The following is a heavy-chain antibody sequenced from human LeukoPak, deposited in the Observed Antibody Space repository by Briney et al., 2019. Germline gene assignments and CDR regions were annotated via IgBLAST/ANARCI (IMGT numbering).Heavy chain of an antibody. V-gene: IGHV3-7*03. D-gene: IGHD1-26*01. CDR3: ARVTGGMGRYYYYYMDV. Sequence: EPGGSLRLSCAASGFTFSSYWMSWVRQAPGKGLEWVANIKQDANEKYYVDSVKGRFTISRDNAKNSLYLQMNSLRAEDTAVYYCARVTGGMGRYYYYYMDVWGKGTTVTVSS. CDR1: GFTFSSYW. CDR2: IKQDANEK. J-gene: IGHJ6*03.